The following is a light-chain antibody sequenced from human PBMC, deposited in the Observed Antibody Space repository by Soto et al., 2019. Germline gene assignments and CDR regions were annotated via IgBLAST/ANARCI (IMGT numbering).Light chain of an antibody. CDR2: AAS. J-gene: IGKJ1*01. CDR1: RDITDY. V-gene: IGKV1-27*01. CDR3: QQYNSYRWT. Sequence: DIQMTQSPSSLSASVGDRVTITCRASRDITDYLAWYQQKPGQVPKLLISAASTLQSGVPSRFTASGSGTDFTLTISSLQPDDFATYYCQQYNSYRWTFGQGTKVEIK.